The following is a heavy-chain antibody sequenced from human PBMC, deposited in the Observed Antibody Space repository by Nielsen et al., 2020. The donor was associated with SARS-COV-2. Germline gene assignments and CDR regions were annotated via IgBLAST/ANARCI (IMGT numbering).Heavy chain of an antibody. Sequence: SETLSLTCTVSGGSFSSYYWSWIRQSPGKGLEWIGYIHYSGSTNYNPSLKSRVTMSVHTSKNQFSLKLSSVTAADTAVYYCARETAGGDWEFDYGGQGTLVTVSS. CDR3: ARETAGGDWEFDY. CDR2: IHYSGST. J-gene: IGHJ4*02. CDR1: GGSFSSYY. V-gene: IGHV4-59*01. D-gene: IGHD2-21*02.